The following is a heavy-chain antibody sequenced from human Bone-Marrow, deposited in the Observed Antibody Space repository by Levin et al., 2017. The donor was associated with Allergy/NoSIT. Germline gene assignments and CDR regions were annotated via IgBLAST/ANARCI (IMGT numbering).Heavy chain of an antibody. V-gene: IGHV1-18*01. J-gene: IGHJ2*01. CDR1: GYTFTSYG. CDR3: ARDMVAGSDWYFDL. D-gene: IGHD6-19*01. Sequence: GESLKISCKASGYTFTSYGISWVRQAPGQGLEWMGWISAYNGNTNYAHKLQGRVTMTTDTSTSTVYMELRSLRSDDTAVYYCARDMVAGSDWYFDLWGRGTLVTVSS. CDR2: ISAYNGNT.